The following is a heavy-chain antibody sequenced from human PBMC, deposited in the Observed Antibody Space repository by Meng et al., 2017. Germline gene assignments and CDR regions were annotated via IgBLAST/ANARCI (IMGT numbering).Heavy chain of an antibody. V-gene: IGHV1-69*13. D-gene: IGHD4-17*01. CDR3: ARDPATVTKDYYYYGMDV. J-gene: IGHJ6*02. CDR2: IIPIFGTA. Sequence: SVKVSCKASGGTFSSYAISWVRQAPGQGLEWMGGIIPIFGTANYAQKFQGRVTITADESTSTAYMELSSLRSEDTAVYYCARDPATVTKDYYYYGMDVWGQGTTVTVSS. CDR1: GGTFSSYA.